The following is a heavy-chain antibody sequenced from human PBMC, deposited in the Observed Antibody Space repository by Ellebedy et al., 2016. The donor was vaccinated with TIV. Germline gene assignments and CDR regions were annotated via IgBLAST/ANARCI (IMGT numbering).Heavy chain of an antibody. CDR2: IYYSGST. V-gene: IGHV4-59*13. CDR3: ARTDDLGISTSSYFDY. D-gene: IGHD6-6*01. J-gene: IGHJ4*02. Sequence: SETLSLTCSVSGGSISSYYWTWIRQPPGKGLEWIGYIYYSGSTNYNPSFKSRVTISVDTSKNQFSLKLSSVTAADTAVYYCARTDDLGISTSSYFDYWGQGTLVTVSS. CDR1: GGSISSYY.